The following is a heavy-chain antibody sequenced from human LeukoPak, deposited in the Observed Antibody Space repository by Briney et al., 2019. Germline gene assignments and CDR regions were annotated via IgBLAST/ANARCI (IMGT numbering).Heavy chain of an antibody. V-gene: IGHV4-59*08. D-gene: IGHD5-12*01. CDR2: IYHSGST. J-gene: IGHJ6*02. CDR1: GGSINGYY. Sequence: SETLSLTCTVSGGSINGYYWSWIRQPPGKGLEWIAYIYHSGSTNYNPSLKSRLTISLDTSKNQFSLKLSSVTAADTAVYSCARHVVDIVAPTLRHYYYGMDVWGQGTTVTVSS. CDR3: ARHVVDIVAPTLRHYYYGMDV.